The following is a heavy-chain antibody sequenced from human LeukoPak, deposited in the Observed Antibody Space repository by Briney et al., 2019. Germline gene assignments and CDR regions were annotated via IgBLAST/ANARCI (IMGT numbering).Heavy chain of an antibody. CDR1: GYSISSGYY. D-gene: IGHD3-22*01. V-gene: IGHV4-38-2*02. CDR2: IYYSGST. J-gene: IGHJ6*03. CDR3: ARVQYYYDSSGYYSGYYYYYMDV. Sequence: SETLSLTCTVSGYSISSGYYWGWIRQPPGKGLEWIGSIYYSGSTYYNPSLKSRVTMSVDTPKNQFSLKLSSVTAADTAVYCCARVQYYYDSSGYYSGYYYYYMDVWGKGTTVTVSS.